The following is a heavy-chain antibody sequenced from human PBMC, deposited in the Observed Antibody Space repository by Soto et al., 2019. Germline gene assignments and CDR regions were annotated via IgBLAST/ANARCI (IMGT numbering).Heavy chain of an antibody. Sequence: VQLVESGGGVVQPGRSLRLSCAASGFTFSDYAMHWVRQAPGKGLYWVAVVSHDGRNTHYADSVKGRFTISRASSKNTFSLELTSLRAEDTAVYYCAKGGRQWLVTSDFNYWGQGARVTVSS. V-gene: IGHV3-30*18. CDR1: GFTFSDYA. J-gene: IGHJ4*02. CDR3: AKGGRQWLVTSDFNY. CDR2: VSHDGRNT. D-gene: IGHD6-19*01.